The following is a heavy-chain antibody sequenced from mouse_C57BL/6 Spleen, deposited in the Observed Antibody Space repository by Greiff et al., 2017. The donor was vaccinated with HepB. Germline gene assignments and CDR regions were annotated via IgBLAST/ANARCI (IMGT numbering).Heavy chain of an antibody. CDR3: ARAYYGSSFFAY. CDR2: IDPSDSYT. V-gene: IGHV1-69*01. CDR1: GYTFTSYW. D-gene: IGHD1-1*01. Sequence: QVQLQQPGAELVMPGASVKLSCKASGYTFTSYWMHWVKQRPGQGLEWIGEIDPSDSYTNYNQKFKGKSTLTVDKSSSTAYMQLSSLTSEDSAVYYCARAYYGSSFFAYWGQGTLVTVSA. J-gene: IGHJ3*01.